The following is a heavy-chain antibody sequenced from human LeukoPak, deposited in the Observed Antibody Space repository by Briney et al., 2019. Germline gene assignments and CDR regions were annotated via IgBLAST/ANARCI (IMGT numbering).Heavy chain of an antibody. CDR1: GGSISSSSYY. J-gene: IGHJ4*02. CDR2: IYYSGST. D-gene: IGHD1-20*01. V-gene: IGHV4-39*01. CDR3: ASMYNWKDVY. Sequence: TSETLSLTCTVSGGSISSSSYYWGWIRQPPGKGLEWIGSIYYSGSTYYNPSLKSRVTISVATSKNQFSLKLSSVTAADTAVYYCASMYNWKDVYWGQGTLVTVSS.